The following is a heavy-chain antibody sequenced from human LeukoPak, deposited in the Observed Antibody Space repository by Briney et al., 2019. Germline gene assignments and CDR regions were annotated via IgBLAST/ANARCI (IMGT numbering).Heavy chain of an antibody. V-gene: IGHV5-10-1*01. CDR1: GYNFTSYW. D-gene: IGHD5-18*01. J-gene: IGHJ4*01. Sequence: GESLRISCKGSGYNFTSYWISWVRQMPGKGLEWMGKIDPSDSYTNYSPSFQGHVTISADKSIGTAYLQWSSLKASDTAMYYCARTETTMFTSDYWGQGTPVTVSS. CDR3: ARTETTMFTSDY. CDR2: IDPSDSYT.